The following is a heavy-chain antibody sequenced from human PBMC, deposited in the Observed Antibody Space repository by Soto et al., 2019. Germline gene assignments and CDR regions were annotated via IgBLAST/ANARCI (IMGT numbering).Heavy chain of an antibody. CDR1: GFTFSSYS. D-gene: IGHD3-22*01. CDR3: ARDYYDSSGPRFRGDAFDI. J-gene: IGHJ3*02. Sequence: GGSLRLSCAASGFTFSSYSMNWIRQAPGKGLEWVSSISSSSSYIYYADSVKGRFTISRDNAKNSLYLQMNSLRAEDTAVYYCARDYYDSSGPRFRGDAFDIWGQGTMVTVSS. V-gene: IGHV3-21*01. CDR2: ISSSSSYI.